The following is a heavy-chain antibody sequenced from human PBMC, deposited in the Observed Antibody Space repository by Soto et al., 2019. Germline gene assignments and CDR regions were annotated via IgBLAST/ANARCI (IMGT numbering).Heavy chain of an antibody. J-gene: IGHJ6*02. V-gene: IGHV3-23*01. CDR2: ISGSGGST. Sequence: EVQLLESGGGLVQPGGSLRLSCAASGFTFSSYAMSWVRQAPGKGLEWVSAISGSGGSTYYADSVKGRFTISRDNSKNTLYLQMNSLRAEDTAVYYCARYDFWSGYSPVYYYGMDVWGQGTTVTFSS. CDR1: GFTFSSYA. CDR3: ARYDFWSGYSPVYYYGMDV. D-gene: IGHD3-3*01.